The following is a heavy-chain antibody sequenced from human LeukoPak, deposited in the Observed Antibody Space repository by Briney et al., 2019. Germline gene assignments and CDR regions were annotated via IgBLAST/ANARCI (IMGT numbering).Heavy chain of an antibody. V-gene: IGHV3-23*01. CDR1: GFTFSSYA. CDR2: ISGSGGST. CDR3: AKDPSSSVV. J-gene: IGHJ4*02. Sequence: GGSLRLSCAVSGFTFSSYAMSCVRQAPGKGLEWVSAISGSGGSTYYADSVTGRFTISRDNSKNTLYLQINSLRVEDTAVYYCAKDPSSSVVWGQGTLVTVSS. D-gene: IGHD2-2*01.